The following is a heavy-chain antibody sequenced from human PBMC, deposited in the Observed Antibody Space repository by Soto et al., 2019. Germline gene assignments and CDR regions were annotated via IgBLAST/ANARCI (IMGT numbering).Heavy chain of an antibody. CDR3: AREVLWSRYFDY. CDR2: MSYDGTTK. CDR1: GFIFSNYV. Sequence: QVQLVESGGGVVQPGRSLRLSCAASGFIFSNYVMYWVRQAPGKGLEWVAFMSYDGTTKYYADSVKGRFTISRDNSQNTLDLQMNSLRPEDTGVYYCAREVLWSRYFDYWGQGTLVTGSA. J-gene: IGHJ4*02. D-gene: IGHD3-10*01. V-gene: IGHV3-30-3*01.